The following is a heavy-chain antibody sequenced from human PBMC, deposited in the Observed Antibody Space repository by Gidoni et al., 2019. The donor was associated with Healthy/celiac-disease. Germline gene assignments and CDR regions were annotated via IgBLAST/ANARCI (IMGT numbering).Heavy chain of an antibody. D-gene: IGHD3-10*01. CDR2: IYPGDSDT. CDR1: GYTLPGYW. J-gene: IGHJ6*02. Sequence: EVQLVQSGAEVKKPGESLKIPGKGSGYTLPGYWIGWVRQMPGKGLEWMGIIYPGDSDTRYSPSFQGQVTISADKSISTAYLQWSSLKASDTAMYYCARIPSGGWGYYGMDVWGQGTTVTVSS. CDR3: ARIPSGGWGYYGMDV. V-gene: IGHV5-51*03.